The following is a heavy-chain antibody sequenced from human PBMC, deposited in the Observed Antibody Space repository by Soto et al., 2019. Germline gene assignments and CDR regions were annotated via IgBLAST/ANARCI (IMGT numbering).Heavy chain of an antibody. CDR1: GGTFSRHA. D-gene: IGHD5-12*01. V-gene: IGHV1-69*01. J-gene: IGHJ4*02. CDR3: ARGCGYDSNYYQYAY. CDR2: ISPIYGTA. Sequence: QVQLVQSGAEVRKPGSSVKVSCKASGGTFSRHAISWVRQAPGQGLEWMGGISPIYGTANHAQKFQGRVTIIADESTSTVYMELSSLRSEDTAMYYFARGCGYDSNYYQYAYWGQGTLGSVSS.